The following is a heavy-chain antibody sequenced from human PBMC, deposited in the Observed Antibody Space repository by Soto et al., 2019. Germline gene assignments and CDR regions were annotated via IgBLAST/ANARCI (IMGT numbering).Heavy chain of an antibody. CDR1: GYSFGIYS. CDR3: AILNYFDP. V-gene: IGHV5-10-1*01. J-gene: IGHJ5*02. Sequence: PVESLKISCQASGYSFGIYSISWVRQVPGKGLEWGGKIEPSDSSTIYSPSFQGHVTISVDKSINTAYLQWRSLRASDTAMYFCAILNYFDPWGQGSLVTVSS. CDR2: IEPSDSST. D-gene: IGHD4-4*01.